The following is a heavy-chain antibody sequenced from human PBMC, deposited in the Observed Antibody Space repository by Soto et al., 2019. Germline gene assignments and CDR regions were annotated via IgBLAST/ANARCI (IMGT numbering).Heavy chain of an antibody. CDR3: AREGIAANYGMGV. J-gene: IGHJ6*02. CDR1: GGSVSSGGYY. Sequence: PSETLSLTCTVPGGSVSSGGYYWSWIRQPPGKTLEWIGYLYYSGSTNYNPSLKSRVTISVDTSKNHLSLKLGSVTAADTAVYYCAREGIAANYGMGVWGPGTTVTVS. CDR2: LYYSGST. V-gene: IGHV4-61*03. D-gene: IGHD6-25*01.